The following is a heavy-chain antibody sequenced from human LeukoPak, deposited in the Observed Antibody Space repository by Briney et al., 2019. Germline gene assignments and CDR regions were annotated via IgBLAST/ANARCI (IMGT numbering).Heavy chain of an antibody. CDR3: AKGHSGYDYYYYYMDV. CDR2: ISGSGGST. CDR1: GYTFTSYG. J-gene: IGHJ6*03. V-gene: IGHV3-23*01. Sequence: SCKASGYTFTSYGMSWVRQAPGKGLEWVSAISGSGGSTYYADSVKGRFTISRDNSKNTLYLQMNSLRAEDTAVYYCAKGHSGYDYYYYYMDVWGKGTTVTISS. D-gene: IGHD5-12*01.